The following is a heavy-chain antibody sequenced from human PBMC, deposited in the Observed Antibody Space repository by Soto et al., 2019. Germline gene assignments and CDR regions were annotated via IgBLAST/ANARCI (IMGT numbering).Heavy chain of an antibody. J-gene: IGHJ6*03. V-gene: IGHV1-18*01. CDR2: ISAYNGNT. Sequence: GASVKVSCKASGYSFTSYGISWVRQAPGQGLEWMGWISAYNGNTYCAQRLQGRVTMTTDTSTTTTYMELRSLRSDDTAVYYCAKYPSITMVRGVIPRTYYMDVWGKGTMVTVSS. D-gene: IGHD3-10*01. CDR1: GYSFTSYG. CDR3: AKYPSITMVRGVIPRTYYMDV.